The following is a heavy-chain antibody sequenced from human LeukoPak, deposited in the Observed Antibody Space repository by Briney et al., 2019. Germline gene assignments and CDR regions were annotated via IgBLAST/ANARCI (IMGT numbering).Heavy chain of an antibody. CDR1: GGSISSGSYY. J-gene: IGHJ4*02. Sequence: SETLSLTCTVSGGSISSGSYYWRWIRQPAGKGLEWIGRIYTSGSTNYNPSLKSRVTISVDTSKNQFSLKLSSVTAADTAVYYCARDLAHCAGDCYSDGFDYWGQGTLVTVSS. D-gene: IGHD2-21*02. V-gene: IGHV4-61*02. CDR2: IYTSGST. CDR3: ARDLAHCAGDCYSDGFDY.